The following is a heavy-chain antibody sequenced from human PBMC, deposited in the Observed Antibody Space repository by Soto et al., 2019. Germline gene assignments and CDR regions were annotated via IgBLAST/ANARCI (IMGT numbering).Heavy chain of an antibody. CDR3: ARDFDSRTHLAWFDY. D-gene: IGHD3-9*01. CDR2: IYYTGMT. V-gene: IGHV4-39*07. CDR1: GTSISSSDYY. Sequence: SETLSLTCTVSGTSISSSDYYWGWIRQPPGKGLEWITSIYYTGMTYYNPSLKSRVTISVDTSKNQFSLKLSSVTTADSAMYYCARDFDSRTHLAWFDYWGQGTLVTVSS. J-gene: IGHJ4*02.